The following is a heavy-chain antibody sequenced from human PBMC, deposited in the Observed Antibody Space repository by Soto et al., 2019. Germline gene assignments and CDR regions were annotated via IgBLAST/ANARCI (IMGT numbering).Heavy chain of an antibody. D-gene: IGHD6-19*01. V-gene: IGHV3-21*01. CDR3: ARLGAVAGIWGYYFDY. CDR1: GFTFSTYS. Sequence: EVPLVESGGGLVKPGGSLRLSCAASGFTFSTYSMNWVRQAPGKGLEWVSSITSSGSYISYADSVKGRFTISRANAKNTLYLQSNRLRAEDTAVYYCARLGAVAGIWGYYFDYWGQGTLVTVSA. CDR2: ITSSGSYI. J-gene: IGHJ4*02.